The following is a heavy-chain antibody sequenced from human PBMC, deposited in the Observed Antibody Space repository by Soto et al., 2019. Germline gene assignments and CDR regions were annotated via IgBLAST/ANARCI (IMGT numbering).Heavy chain of an antibody. Sequence: ASVKVSCKASGYTFTGYYMHWVRQAPGQGLEWMGRINPNSGGTNYAQKFQGRVTMTRDTSISTAYMELSRLRSDDTAVYYCARVVYYDFWSGYYFDYWGQGALVTVSS. CDR2: INPNSGGT. CDR1: GYTFTGYY. J-gene: IGHJ4*02. CDR3: ARVVYYDFWSGYYFDY. V-gene: IGHV1-2*06. D-gene: IGHD3-3*01.